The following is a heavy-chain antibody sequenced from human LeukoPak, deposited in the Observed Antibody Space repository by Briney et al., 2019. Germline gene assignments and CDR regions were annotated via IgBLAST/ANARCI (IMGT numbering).Heavy chain of an antibody. Sequence: ASVKVSCKASGYTSTGYYMHWVRQAPGQGLEWMGWINPNSGGTNYAQKFQGRVTMTRDTSISTAYMELSRLRSDDTAVYYCARVAVTPGGDAFDIWGQGTMVTVSS. V-gene: IGHV1-2*02. CDR2: INPNSGGT. J-gene: IGHJ3*02. CDR3: ARVAVTPGGDAFDI. D-gene: IGHD4-23*01. CDR1: GYTSTGYY.